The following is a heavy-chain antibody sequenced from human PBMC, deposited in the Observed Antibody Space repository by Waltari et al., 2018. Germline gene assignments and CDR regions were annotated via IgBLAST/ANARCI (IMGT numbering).Heavy chain of an antibody. J-gene: IGHJ6*02. CDR1: GGSISSSSYY. V-gene: IGHV4-39*07. CDR3: ARRLQTWFGELLRGGMDV. D-gene: IGHD3-10*01. Sequence: QLQLQESGPGLVKPSETLSLTCTVSGGSISSSSYYWGWIRQPPGKGLEWIGSIYYSGSTYYNPSLKSRVTISVDTSKNQFSLKLSSVTAADTAVYYCARRLQTWFGELLRGGMDVWGQGTTVTVSS. CDR2: IYYSGST.